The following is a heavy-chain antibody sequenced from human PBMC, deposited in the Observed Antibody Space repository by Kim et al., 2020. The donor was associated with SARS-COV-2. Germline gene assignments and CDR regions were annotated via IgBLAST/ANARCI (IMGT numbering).Heavy chain of an antibody. Sequence: RYSPSFQGQVTISADKSISTAYLQWSSLKASDTAMYYCARPGSDSDAFDIWGQGTMVTVSS. CDR3: ARPGSDSDAFDI. V-gene: IGHV5-51*01. D-gene: IGHD3-22*01. J-gene: IGHJ3*02.